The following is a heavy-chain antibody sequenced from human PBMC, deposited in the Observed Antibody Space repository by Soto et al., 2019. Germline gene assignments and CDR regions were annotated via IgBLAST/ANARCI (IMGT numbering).Heavy chain of an antibody. CDR1: GFTFSSYS. V-gene: IGHV3-21*01. Sequence: GGSLRLSCAASGFTFSSYSMNWVRQAPGKGLEWVSSISSSSSYIYYADSVKGRFTISRDNAKNSLYLQMNSLRAEDTAVYYCARAHSNYGIYYYGMDVWGQGTTVTVSS. J-gene: IGHJ6*02. CDR2: ISSSSSYI. D-gene: IGHD4-4*01. CDR3: ARAHSNYGIYYYGMDV.